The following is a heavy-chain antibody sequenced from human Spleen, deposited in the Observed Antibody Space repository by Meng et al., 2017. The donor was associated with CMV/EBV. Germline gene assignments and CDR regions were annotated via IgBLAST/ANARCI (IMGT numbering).Heavy chain of an antibody. D-gene: IGHD1-14*01. CDR1: GFIFSNSG. Sequence: GESLKISCAASGFIFSNSGMHWVRQAPGKGLEWVALIWYDGSNDFYADSVKGRFTVSRDNSMNTLYLQMSSLRADDTAVYYCAKETLKTYQPPVPPLDSWGQGTLVTVSS. J-gene: IGHJ4*02. V-gene: IGHV3-33*06. CDR3: AKETLKTYQPPVPPLDS. CDR2: IWYDGSND.